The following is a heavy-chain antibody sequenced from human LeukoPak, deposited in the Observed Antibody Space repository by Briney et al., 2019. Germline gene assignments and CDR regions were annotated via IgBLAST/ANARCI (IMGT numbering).Heavy chain of an antibody. CDR3: ARHIGILGKWGFDY. J-gene: IGHJ4*02. D-gene: IGHD2/OR15-2a*01. Sequence: SSETLSLTRGVSGGSLSFYYWSWIRQSPGKGLEWIGEIHHSASPNYNTSLKSRVTLSLDKSQNQFSLKVTSVTAADTAVYYCARHIGILGKWGFDYWGQGTLVTVSS. CDR2: IHHSASP. CDR1: GGSLSFYY. V-gene: IGHV4-34*01.